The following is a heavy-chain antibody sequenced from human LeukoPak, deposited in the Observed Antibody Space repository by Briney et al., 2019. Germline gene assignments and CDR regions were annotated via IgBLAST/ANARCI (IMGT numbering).Heavy chain of an antibody. V-gene: IGHV4-59*01. D-gene: IGHD1-1*01. CDR2: IYYSGST. CDR1: GGSISSYY. J-gene: IGHJ4*02. Sequence: PSETLSLTCTVSGGSISSYYWSRIRQPPGKGLEWIGYIYYSGSTNYNPSLKSRVTISVDTSKNQFSLKLSSVTAADTAVYYCARGNWNDGFDYWGQGTLVTVSS. CDR3: ARGNWNDGFDY.